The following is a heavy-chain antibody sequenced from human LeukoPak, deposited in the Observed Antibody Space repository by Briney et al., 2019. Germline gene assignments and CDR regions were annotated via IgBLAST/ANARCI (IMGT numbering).Heavy chain of an antibody. V-gene: IGHV3-30-3*01. CDR1: GFTFSSSA. J-gene: IGHJ4*02. CDR2: ISYDGSNK. CDR3: ARGSL. Sequence: PGGSLRLSCAASGFTFSSSAMSWVRQAPGKGLEWVAVISYDGSNKYYADSVKGRFTISRDNSKNTLYLQMNSLRAEDTAVYYCARGSLWGQGTLVTVSS.